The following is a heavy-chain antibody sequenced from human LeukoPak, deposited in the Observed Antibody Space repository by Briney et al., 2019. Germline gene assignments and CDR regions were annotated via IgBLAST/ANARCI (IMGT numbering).Heavy chain of an antibody. Sequence: GSLRLSCAASGFTFSSYAMSWVRQAPGKGLEWVSAISGSGGSTYYADSVKGRFTISRDNSKNTLYLQMNSRRAEDTAVYYCAKNSGDYSYYDFWSGYGYYFDYWGQGTLVTVSS. J-gene: IGHJ4*02. CDR3: AKNSGDYSYYDFWSGYGYYFDY. CDR2: ISGSGGST. V-gene: IGHV3-23*01. D-gene: IGHD3-3*01. CDR1: GFTFSSYA.